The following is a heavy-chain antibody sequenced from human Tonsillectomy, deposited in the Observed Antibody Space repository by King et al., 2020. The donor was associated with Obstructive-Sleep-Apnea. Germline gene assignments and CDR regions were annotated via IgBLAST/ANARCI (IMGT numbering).Heavy chain of an antibody. J-gene: IGHJ4*02. V-gene: IGHV3-7*01. CDR1: GFTFSSYW. CDR3: ARIRANYGSGSYVYDY. CDR2: IKEDGSEK. D-gene: IGHD3-10*01. Sequence: VQLVESGGGLVQPGGSLRLSCAASGFTFSSYWMSWVRQAPGKGREWVANIKEDGSEKHYVDSVKGRFTISRDNAKNSLYLHMNSLRAEDTAVYYCARIRANYGSGSYVYDYWGQGTLVTVSS.